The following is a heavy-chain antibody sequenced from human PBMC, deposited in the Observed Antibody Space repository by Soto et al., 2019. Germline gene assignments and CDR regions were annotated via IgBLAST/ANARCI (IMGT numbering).Heavy chain of an antibody. V-gene: IGHV1-69*02. D-gene: IGHD2-8*01. CDR3: ARGTDRCTNGVCYGKNWFDP. Sequence: QVQLVQSGAEVKKPGSSVKVSCKASGGTFSSYPISWVRQAPGQGLEWMGRIIPILGIANYAQKFQGRVTITADKSTSTAYMELSSLRSEDTAVYYCARGTDRCTNGVCYGKNWFDPWGQGTLVTVSS. CDR1: GGTFSSYP. CDR2: IIPILGIA. J-gene: IGHJ5*02.